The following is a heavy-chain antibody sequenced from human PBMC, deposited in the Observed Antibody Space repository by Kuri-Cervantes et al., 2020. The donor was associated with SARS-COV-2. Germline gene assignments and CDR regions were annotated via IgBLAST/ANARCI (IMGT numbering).Heavy chain of an antibody. V-gene: IGHV4-38-2*01. CDR2: IYHSGST. J-gene: IGHJ4*02. CDR3: ARHEPSTATTLFDY. Sequence: SETLSLTCAVSGYSISSGYYWGWIRQPPGKGLEWIGSIYHSGSTYYNPSLKSRVTISVDTSKNQFSLKLSSVTAADTAVYYCARHEPSTATTLFDYWGQGTLVTVSS. CDR1: GYSISSGYY. D-gene: IGHD4-11*01.